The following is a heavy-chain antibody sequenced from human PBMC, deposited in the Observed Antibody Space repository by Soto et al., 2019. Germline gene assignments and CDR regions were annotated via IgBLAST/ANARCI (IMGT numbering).Heavy chain of an antibody. J-gene: IGHJ6*02. D-gene: IGHD3-10*01. V-gene: IGHV1-2*04. CDR2: INPNSGGT. CDR3: ARDGGTPLWDGMDV. CDR1: GYTFTGYY. Sequence: ASVKVSCKASGYTFTGYYMHWVRQAPGQGLEWMGWINPNSGGTNYAQKLQGWVTMTRDTSISTAYMELSRLGSDDTAVYYCARDGGTPLWDGMDVWGQGTTVTVSS.